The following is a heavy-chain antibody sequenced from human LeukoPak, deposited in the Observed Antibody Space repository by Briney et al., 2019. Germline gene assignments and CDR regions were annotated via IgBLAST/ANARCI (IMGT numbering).Heavy chain of an antibody. CDR2: IYYSGST. V-gene: IGHV4-39*01. J-gene: IGHJ4*02. CDR1: GGSISSSSYY. Sequence: PSETLSLTCTVSGGSISSSSYYWGWIRQPPGKGLEWIGSIYYSGSTYYNPSLKSRVTISVDTSKNQFSLKLSSVTAADTAVYYCARAAYGAAMFGYWGQRILVTVSS. D-gene: IGHD4-17*01. CDR3: ARAAYGAAMFGY.